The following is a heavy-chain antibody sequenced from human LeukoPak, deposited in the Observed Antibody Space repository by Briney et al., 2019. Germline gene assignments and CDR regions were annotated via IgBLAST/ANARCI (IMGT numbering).Heavy chain of an antibody. CDR3: ARVLLWFGEPEGMDV. J-gene: IGHJ6*02. CDR2: IRYDGSNK. V-gene: IGHV3-30*02. Sequence: GGSLRLSCAASGFTFSSYGMHWVRQAPSKGLEWVAFIRYDGSNKYYADSVKGRSTTSRDNSKNTLYLQMNSLRAEDTAVYYCARVLLWFGEPEGMDVWGQGTTVTVSS. D-gene: IGHD3-10*01. CDR1: GFTFSSYG.